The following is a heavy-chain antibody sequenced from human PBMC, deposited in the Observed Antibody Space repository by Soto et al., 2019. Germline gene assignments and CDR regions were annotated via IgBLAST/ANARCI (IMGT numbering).Heavy chain of an antibody. CDR1: GGTFRNHA. Sequence: QVRLVQSGAEVKKPGSSVKVSCKASGGTFRNHAINWVRQAPGQGPEWMGVIILPFGTPNYAQRFQGRVTLTADDSMTTAYMELNGLRSEDTAVYYCARGPDYAGYIDDWGQGSLVTVSS. J-gene: IGHJ4*02. CDR2: IILPFGTP. CDR3: ARGPDYAGYIDD. D-gene: IGHD4-17*01. V-gene: IGHV1-69*13.